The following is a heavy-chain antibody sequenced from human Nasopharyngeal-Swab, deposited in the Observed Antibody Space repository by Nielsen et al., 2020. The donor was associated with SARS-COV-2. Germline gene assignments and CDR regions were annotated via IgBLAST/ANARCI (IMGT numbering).Heavy chain of an antibody. Sequence: GGSLRLSCVASGFTLADYYMDWVRQAPGKGLEWLGHSRVKANSYTAEYAASVTGRFTFSREESKNLLYLQMNSLKTEDTAVYYCAREPLLATDYNGDAFDIWGQGTMVTVSS. CDR3: AREPLLATDYNGDAFDI. D-gene: IGHD4-11*01. CDR1: GFTLADYY. V-gene: IGHV3-72*01. CDR2: SRVKANSYTA. J-gene: IGHJ3*02.